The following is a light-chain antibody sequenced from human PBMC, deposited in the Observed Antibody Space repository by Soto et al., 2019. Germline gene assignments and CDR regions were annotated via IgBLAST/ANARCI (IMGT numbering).Light chain of an antibody. Sequence: QSVLTQAPSASGTPGQRVTISCSGSSSNIGSNTVNWYQQLPGTAPKLLIYSNNQRPSGVPDRFSGSKSGTSASLAISGLQSEDAADYYCAAWDDSLNGYVFGTGTKVTVL. J-gene: IGLJ1*01. V-gene: IGLV1-44*01. CDR1: SSNIGSNT. CDR2: SNN. CDR3: AAWDDSLNGYV.